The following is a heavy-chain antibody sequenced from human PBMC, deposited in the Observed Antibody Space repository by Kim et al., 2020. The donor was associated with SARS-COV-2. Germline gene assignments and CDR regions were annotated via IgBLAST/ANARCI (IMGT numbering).Heavy chain of an antibody. CDR2: ISYDGSNK. Sequence: GGSLRLSCAASGFTFSSYGMHWVRQAPGKGLEWVAGISYDGSNKYYADSVKGRFTISRDNSKNTLYLQMNSLRAEDTAVYYCARDSHLVVVPAPPQHYGMDVWGQGTTVTVSS. D-gene: IGHD2-2*01. CDR3: ARDSHLVVVPAPPQHYGMDV. J-gene: IGHJ6*02. V-gene: IGHV3-33*05. CDR1: GFTFSSYG.